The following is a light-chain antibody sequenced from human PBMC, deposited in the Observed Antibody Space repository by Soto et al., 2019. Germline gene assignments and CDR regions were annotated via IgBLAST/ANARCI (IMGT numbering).Light chain of an antibody. J-gene: IGLJ2*01. Sequence: QSVLTQPASVSGSPGQSIAISCTGTSSDVGAYNYVSWYQHHPGRAPKLMIYDVSNRPSGVSDRFSGSKSGNTASLTISGLQAEDEADYYCNSYTSSNTRVFGGGTKLTV. CDR3: NSYTSSNTRV. CDR2: DVS. CDR1: SSDVGAYNY. V-gene: IGLV2-14*03.